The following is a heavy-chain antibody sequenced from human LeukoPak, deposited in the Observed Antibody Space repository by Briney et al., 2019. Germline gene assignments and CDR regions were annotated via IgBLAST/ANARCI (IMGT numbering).Heavy chain of an antibody. J-gene: IGHJ6*03. Sequence: ASVKVSCKASGYTFTGYYMHWVRQAPGQGLEWMGWINPNSGGTNYAQKFQGRVTMTRDTSISTAYMELSRLRSDDTAVYYCARSCSSTSCYVGYYYYYMDVWGKGTTVTISS. CDR2: INPNSGGT. CDR3: ARSCSSTSCYVGYYYYYMDV. CDR1: GYTFTGYY. V-gene: IGHV1-2*02. D-gene: IGHD2-2*01.